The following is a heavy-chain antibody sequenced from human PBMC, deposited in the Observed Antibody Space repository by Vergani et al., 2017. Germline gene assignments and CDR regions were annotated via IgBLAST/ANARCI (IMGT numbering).Heavy chain of an antibody. D-gene: IGHD2/OR15-2a*01. CDR2: ISGSGGST. CDR1: GFTFSSYA. V-gene: IGHV3-23*04. Sequence: VQLVESGGGVVQPGRSLRLSCAASGFTFSSYAMSWVRQAPGKGLEWVSVISGSGGSTYYADSVKGRFTISRDNSKNTLYLQMNSLRAEDTAVFFCAKHRIMRYFSDWHFDLWGRGTLVTVSS. J-gene: IGHJ2*01. CDR3: AKHRIMRYFSDWHFDL.